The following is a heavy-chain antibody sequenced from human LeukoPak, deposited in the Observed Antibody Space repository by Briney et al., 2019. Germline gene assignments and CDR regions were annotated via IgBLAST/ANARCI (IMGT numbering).Heavy chain of an antibody. V-gene: IGHV3-11*04. J-gene: IGHJ3*02. CDR1: GFTFSDYY. CDR3: AREWASYNWNDGDAFDI. Sequence: GGSLRLSCAASGFTFSDYYMSWIRQAPGKGLEWGSYISSSGRTIYYADSVKGRFTISRDNASNSPYLQMNSLRAEDTAVYYCAREWASYNWNDGDAFDIWGQGTMVTVSS. CDR2: ISSSGRTI. D-gene: IGHD1-1*01.